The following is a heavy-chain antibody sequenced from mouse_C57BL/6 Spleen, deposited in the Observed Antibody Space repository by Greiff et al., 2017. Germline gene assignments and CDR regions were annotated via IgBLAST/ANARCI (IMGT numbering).Heavy chain of an antibody. V-gene: IGHV1-5*01. D-gene: IGHD1-1*01. CDR1: GYTFTSYW. J-gene: IGHJ3*01. CDR2: IYPGNSDT. Sequence: VQLQQSGTVLARPGASVKMSCKTSGYTFTSYWMNWVKQRPGQGLEWIGAIYPGNSDTSYNQKFKGKATLTAATSASTAYMELSSLTTEDSAVYYCSATAEGFAYWGQGTLVTVSA. CDR3: SATAEGFAY.